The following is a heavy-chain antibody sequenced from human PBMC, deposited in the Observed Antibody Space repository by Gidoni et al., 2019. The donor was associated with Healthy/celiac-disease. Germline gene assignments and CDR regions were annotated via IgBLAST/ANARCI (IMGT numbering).Heavy chain of an antibody. D-gene: IGHD3-3*01. V-gene: IGHV3-21*01. CDR1: GFTFSSYS. CDR2: ISSSSSYI. CDR3: AGGEAFFGVVNQADY. Sequence: EVQLVESGGGLVKPGGSLRLSCSASGFTFSSYSMNWVRQAPGKGLEWVSSISSSSSYIYYADSVKGRFTISRDNAKNSLYLQMNSLRAEDTAVYYCAGGEAFFGVVNQADYWGQGTLVTVSS. J-gene: IGHJ4*02.